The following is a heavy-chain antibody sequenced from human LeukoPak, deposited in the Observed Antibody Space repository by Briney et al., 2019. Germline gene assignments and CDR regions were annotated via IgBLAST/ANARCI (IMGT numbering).Heavy chain of an antibody. D-gene: IGHD6-19*01. V-gene: IGHV3-23*01. CDR2: VSRSGDST. CDR3: AKDLIAVGDGNYFDY. J-gene: IGHJ4*02. Sequence: PGGSLRLSCAASGFTFSNYAMTWVRQAPGKGLEWVSAVSRSGDSTYYADSVKGRFTISRDNSKNTLYLQMGSLRAEDTALYYCAKDLIAVGDGNYFDYWGQGTLVTVSS. CDR1: GFTFSNYA.